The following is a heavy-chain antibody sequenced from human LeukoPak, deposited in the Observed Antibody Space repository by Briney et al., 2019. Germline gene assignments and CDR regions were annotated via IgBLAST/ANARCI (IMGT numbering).Heavy chain of an antibody. J-gene: IGHJ4*02. V-gene: IGHV3-30-3*01. D-gene: IGHD2-15*01. CDR2: ISYDGNNK. CDR1: GFTFSSYP. Sequence: GGSLRLSCVASGFTFSSYPMHWVRQAPGEGREWVAVISYDGNNKYYADSVKGRLTISRDNSKNTLYLQMNSLRSEDTAVYYCATDHSSGQDFDYWGRGTLVTVSS. CDR3: ATDHSSGQDFDY.